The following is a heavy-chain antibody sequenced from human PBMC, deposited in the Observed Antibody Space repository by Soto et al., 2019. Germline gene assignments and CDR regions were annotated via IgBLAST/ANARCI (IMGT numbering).Heavy chain of an antibody. J-gene: IGHJ4*02. CDR3: AISVTVLTNFFDY. Sequence: SLRLSCATSGFTFTSYAMSWVRQAPGKGLEWVSEISGSGGTTFYADSVKGRFTISRDNSKNTLYLQMNSVRAEDTAVYYCAISVTVLTNFFDYWGQGTLVTVSS. D-gene: IGHD1-1*01. V-gene: IGHV3-23*01. CDR2: ISGSGGTT. CDR1: GFTFTSYA.